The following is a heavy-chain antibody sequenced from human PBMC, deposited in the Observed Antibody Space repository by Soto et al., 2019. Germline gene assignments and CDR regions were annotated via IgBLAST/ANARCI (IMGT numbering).Heavy chain of an antibody. CDR3: ARGTSSGWPLTVYYYGMDV. Sequence: EVQLVESGGGLVQPGGSLRLSCAASGFTFSSYSMNWVRQAPGKGLEWVSYISSSSSTIYYADSVKGRFTISRDNAKNSLYLQMNSLRDEDTAVYYCARGTSSGWPLTVYYYGMDVWGQGTTVTVSS. D-gene: IGHD6-19*01. J-gene: IGHJ6*02. CDR1: GFTFSSYS. V-gene: IGHV3-48*02. CDR2: ISSSSSTI.